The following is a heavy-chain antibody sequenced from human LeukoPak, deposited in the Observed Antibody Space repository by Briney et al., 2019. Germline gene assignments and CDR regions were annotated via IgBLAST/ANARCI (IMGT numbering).Heavy chain of an antibody. CDR2: ISYDGSNK. V-gene: IGHV3-30*18. J-gene: IGHJ4*02. CDR1: GFTFSSYG. Sequence: PGGSLRLSCAASGFTFSSYGMHWVRQAPGKGLEWVAVISYDGSNKYYADSVKGRFTISRDNSENTLYLQMNSLRAEDTAVYYCAKVAPYSSGWYYFDYWGQGTLVTVSS. CDR3: AKVAPYSSGWYYFDY. D-gene: IGHD6-19*01.